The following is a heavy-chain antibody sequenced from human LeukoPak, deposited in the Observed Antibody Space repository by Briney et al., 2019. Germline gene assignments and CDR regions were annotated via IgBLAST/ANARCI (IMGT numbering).Heavy chain of an antibody. CDR3: AKDRYSGLNTIDY. CDR2: ISYDGSYK. D-gene: IGHD6-13*01. V-gene: IGHV3-30*18. CDR1: EFTFSTYG. Sequence: GRSLTLSCAASEFTFSTYGMHWVRQAPGKGLEWVAVISYDGSYKFYADSVKGRFTIYRDNSKSTLYLQMNSLRAEDTAVYHCAKDRYSGLNTIDYWGQGPLVTVSS. J-gene: IGHJ4*02.